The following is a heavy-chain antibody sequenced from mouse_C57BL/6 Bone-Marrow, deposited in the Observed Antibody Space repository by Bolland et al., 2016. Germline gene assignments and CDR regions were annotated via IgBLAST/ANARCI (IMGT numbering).Heavy chain of an antibody. CDR2: ET. D-gene: IGHD1-1*02. V-gene: IGHV1-52*01. J-gene: IGHJ3*01. Sequence: ETHYNQKFKDKATLTVDKSSSTAYMQLSSLTSEDSAVHYCARGDGHGRAMDYWGQGTLV. CDR3: ARGDGHGRAMDY.